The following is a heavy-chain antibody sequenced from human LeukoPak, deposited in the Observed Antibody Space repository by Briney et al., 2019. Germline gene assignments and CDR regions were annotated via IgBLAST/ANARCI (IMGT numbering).Heavy chain of an antibody. V-gene: IGHV4-30-4*01. J-gene: IGHJ4*02. CDR1: GGSISSGDYY. Sequence: SQTLSLTCTVSGGSISSGDYYWSWIRQPPGKGLEWIGYIYYSGSTYYNPSLKSRVTISVDTSKNQFSLKLSSVTAVDTAVYYCASSSVLRYFDWVNYFDYWGQGTLVTVSS. CDR2: IYYSGST. CDR3: ASSSVLRYFDWVNYFDY. D-gene: IGHD3-9*01.